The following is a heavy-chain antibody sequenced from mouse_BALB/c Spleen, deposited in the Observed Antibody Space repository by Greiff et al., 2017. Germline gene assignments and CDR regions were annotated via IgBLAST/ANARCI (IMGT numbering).Heavy chain of an antibody. D-gene: IGHD2-2*01. V-gene: IGHV1-85*01. J-gene: IGHJ2*01. Sequence: QVQLQQSGAELVKPGASVKLSCKASGYPFPSYDINWVRQRPEQGLEWIGGIFPGDGSTKYNEKFKGKATLTTDKSSSTAYMQLSRLTSEDSAVYFCAYGYDGVFDYWGQGTTLTVSS. CDR1: GYPFPSYD. CDR2: IFPGDGST. CDR3: AYGYDGVFDY.